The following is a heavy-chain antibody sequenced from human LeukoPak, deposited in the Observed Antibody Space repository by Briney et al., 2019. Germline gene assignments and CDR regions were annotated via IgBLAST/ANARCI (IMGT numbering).Heavy chain of an antibody. Sequence: APVKVSCKAFGYTFTNYGITWVRQAPGQGLEWMGWISAYNGNTNYAQKLQGRVTMTTDTSTSTAYMELRSLRSDDTAVYYCARVLRYFDWSTGDFDYWGQGTLVTVSS. CDR2: ISAYNGNT. V-gene: IGHV1-18*01. D-gene: IGHD3-9*01. CDR1: GYTFTNYG. CDR3: ARVLRYFDWSTGDFDY. J-gene: IGHJ4*02.